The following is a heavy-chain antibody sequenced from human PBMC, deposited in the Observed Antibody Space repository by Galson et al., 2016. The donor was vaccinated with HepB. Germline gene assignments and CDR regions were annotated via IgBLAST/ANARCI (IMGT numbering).Heavy chain of an antibody. V-gene: IGHV3-15*01. CDR3: TTDRWWANYFDY. CDR1: GFTFSSYW. CDR2: IISRIDGETT. D-gene: IGHD2-15*01. Sequence: SLRLSCATSGFTFSSYWMTWVRQAPGKGLEWVGRIISRIDGETTDYAAPVKGRFTISRDDSKNTLYLQMNSLKTEDTAVYYCTTDRWWANYFDYWGQGALVTVSS. J-gene: IGHJ4*02.